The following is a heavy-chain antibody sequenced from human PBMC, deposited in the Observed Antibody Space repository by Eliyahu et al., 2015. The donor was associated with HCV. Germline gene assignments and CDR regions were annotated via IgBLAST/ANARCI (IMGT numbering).Heavy chain of an antibody. CDR1: GFXFSXYA. CDR2: VSAGGDNR. D-gene: IGHD5-12*01. V-gene: IGHV3-23*01. CDR3: AKVQTTTYTSGSPDY. Sequence: EVQLLESGGGLVQPGGSLRLSCVASGFXFSXYAXXWVRXAPGKGLXGXSGVSAGGDNRYYADSLKGRLTISRDNSKNTLFLQMNSLRAEDTAVYYCAKVQTTTYTSGSPDYWGQGTLVTVSS. J-gene: IGHJ4*02.